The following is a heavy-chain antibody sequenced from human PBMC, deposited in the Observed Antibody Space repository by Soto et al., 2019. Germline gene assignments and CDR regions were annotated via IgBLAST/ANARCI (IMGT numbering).Heavy chain of an antibody. CDR1: GYTFTDYY. CDR2: VDPEDGET. Sequence: GASVKVSCKVSGYTFTDYYMHWVQQAPGKGLEWMGLVDPEDGETIYAETFQGRVTITADTSTDTAYMELSSLRSEDTAVYYCATLSRSTGGIFDYWGQGTLVTVSS. CDR3: ATLSRSTGGIFDY. V-gene: IGHV1-69-2*01. D-gene: IGHD4-4*01. J-gene: IGHJ4*02.